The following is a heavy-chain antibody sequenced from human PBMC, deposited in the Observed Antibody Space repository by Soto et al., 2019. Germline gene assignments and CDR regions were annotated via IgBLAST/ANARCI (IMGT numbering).Heavy chain of an antibody. Sequence: EGSLRLSCAASGFTFSHYGMHWVRQAPGKGLEWVAVIWFDGTNKYYADSVKGRFTISRDNSKNTLYLQLDSLIAEDTAVYLCARGRGNNYWEFDYWGQGT. D-gene: IGHD5-18*01. CDR1: GFTFSHYG. V-gene: IGHV3-33*01. J-gene: IGHJ4*02. CDR3: ARGRGNNYWEFDY. CDR2: IWFDGTNK.